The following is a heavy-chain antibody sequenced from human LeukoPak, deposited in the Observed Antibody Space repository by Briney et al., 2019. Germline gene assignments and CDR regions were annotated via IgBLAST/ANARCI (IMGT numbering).Heavy chain of an antibody. CDR3: ASICSSTSCYTYYYYYTDA. V-gene: IGHV3-48*03. D-gene: IGHD2-2*02. Sequence: PGGSLRLSCAASGFTFSSYEMNWVRQAPGKGLEWVSYISSSGSTIYYADSVKGRFTISRDNAKNSLYLQMNSLRAEDTAVYYCASICSSTSCYTYYYYYTDAWGKGTTVTVSS. CDR1: GFTFSSYE. CDR2: ISSSGSTI. J-gene: IGHJ6*03.